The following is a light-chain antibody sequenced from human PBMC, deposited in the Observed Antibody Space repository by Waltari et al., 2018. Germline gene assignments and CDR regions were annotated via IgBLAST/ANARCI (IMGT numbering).Light chain of an antibody. CDR3: QQYNTYPYT. J-gene: IGKJ2*01. V-gene: IGKV1-5*03. Sequence: DIQMTQAPSTLSASVGDRVTITCRASQSVVVWLAWYQQRPGKAPKVIIYKASNLQSGVPSRFSGSDSGTDFTLTISSLQPDDFATYYCQQYNTYPYTFGQGTKLEIK. CDR1: QSVVVW. CDR2: KAS.